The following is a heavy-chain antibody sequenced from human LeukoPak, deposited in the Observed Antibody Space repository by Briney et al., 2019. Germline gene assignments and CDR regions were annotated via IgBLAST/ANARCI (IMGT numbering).Heavy chain of an antibody. V-gene: IGHV1-2*02. Sequence: ASVKVSCKASGYTFTGYYMHWVRQAPGQGLEWMGWINPNSGGTKYAQKSQGRVTMTRDTSIGTVYMELSRLISDDTAVYYCARDPVSAAIDLDYWGQGTLVTVSS. J-gene: IGHJ4*02. CDR1: GYTFTGYY. CDR2: INPNSGGT. CDR3: ARDPVSAAIDLDY. D-gene: IGHD2-2*01.